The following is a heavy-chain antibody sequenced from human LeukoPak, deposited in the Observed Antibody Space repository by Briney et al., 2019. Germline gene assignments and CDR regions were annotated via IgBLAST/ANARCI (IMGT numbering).Heavy chain of an antibody. Sequence: GGALRLSCAASGCTFSSYVMSWVRQAPGRGREGVSGIIGGGGSTYYAASVKGRFPISRDNSKNTLYLQMHSLSAEDTAVYYCAKEFHWNYGPYFDYWGQGTLVTVSS. CDR2: IIGGGGST. CDR3: AKEFHWNYGPYFDY. CDR1: GCTFSSYV. J-gene: IGHJ4*02. V-gene: IGHV3-23*01. D-gene: IGHD1-7*01.